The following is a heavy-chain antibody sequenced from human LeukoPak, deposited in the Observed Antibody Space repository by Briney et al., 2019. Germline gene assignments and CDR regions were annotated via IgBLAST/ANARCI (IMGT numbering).Heavy chain of an antibody. Sequence: GGSLRLSCAASGFTFSSYAMHWVRQAPGKGLEWVAVISYDGSNKYYADSVKGRFTISRDNSKNTLYLQMNSLRAEDTAVYYCARDWGGYGDYSDYWAQGTLVTVSS. CDR1: GFTFSSYA. V-gene: IGHV3-30*04. CDR2: ISYDGSNK. D-gene: IGHD4-17*01. J-gene: IGHJ4*02. CDR3: ARDWGGYGDYSDY.